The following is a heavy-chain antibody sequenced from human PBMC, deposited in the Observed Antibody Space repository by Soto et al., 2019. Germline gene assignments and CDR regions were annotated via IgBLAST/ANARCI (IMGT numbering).Heavy chain of an antibody. Sequence: HPGGSLRLSCAASGFTFSSYAMSWVRQAPGKGLEWVGFIRSKAYGGTTEYAASVKGRFTISRDDSKSIAYLQMNSLKTEDTAVYYCTALIYCSGGSCFDWGQGTLVTVSS. CDR2: IRSKAYGGTT. J-gene: IGHJ4*02. V-gene: IGHV3-49*04. D-gene: IGHD2-15*01. CDR3: TALIYCSGGSCFD. CDR1: GFTFSSYA.